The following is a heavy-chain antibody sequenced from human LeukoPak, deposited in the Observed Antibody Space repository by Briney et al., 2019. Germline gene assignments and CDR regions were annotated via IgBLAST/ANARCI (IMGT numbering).Heavy chain of an antibody. D-gene: IGHD5-12*01. V-gene: IGHV4-30-2*01. CDR3: ASGYSGYDFFFDY. J-gene: IGHJ4*02. CDR2: IYHSGST. CDR1: GGSTSSGGYF. Sequence: TLSLTCAVSGGSTSSGGYFWSWIRQPPGKGLEWIGNIYHSGSTYYNPSLKSRVTISVDRSKNQFSLKLSSVTAADTAVYYCASGYSGYDFFFDYWGQGTLVTVSS.